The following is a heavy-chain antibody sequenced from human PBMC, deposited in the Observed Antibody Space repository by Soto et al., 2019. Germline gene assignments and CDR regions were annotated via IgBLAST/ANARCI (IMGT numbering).Heavy chain of an antibody. CDR1: GFTFSEYY. J-gene: IGHJ6*03. CDR3: ARAPADSRSWPDFYYYMDF. Sequence: SGGSLRLSCAASGFTFSEYYMSWIRQAPGKGLEWVSYISSSGSTIYYADSVKGRFTISRDNAKNSLYLQMNSLRAEDTAVYYCARAPADSRSWPDFYYYMDFWGKGTTVTVSS. D-gene: IGHD6-13*01. V-gene: IGHV3-11*01. CDR2: ISSSGSTI.